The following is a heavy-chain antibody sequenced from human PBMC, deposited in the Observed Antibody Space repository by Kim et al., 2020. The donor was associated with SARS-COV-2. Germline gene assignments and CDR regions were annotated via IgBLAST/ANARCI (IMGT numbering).Heavy chain of an antibody. CDR2: VRQVGNEE. V-gene: IGHV3-7*01. CDR3: AGGNGWLITA. D-gene: IGHD6-19*01. J-gene: IGHJ4*02. CDR1: GFTFNTYW. Sequence: GGSLRLSCAASGFTFNTYWMNWVRQAPGKGLQWVANVRQVGNEENYVDYLKARFRISRENAKNSVYLEMSSLRVEDTAVYYCAGGNGWLITAWGQGTLVTVSS.